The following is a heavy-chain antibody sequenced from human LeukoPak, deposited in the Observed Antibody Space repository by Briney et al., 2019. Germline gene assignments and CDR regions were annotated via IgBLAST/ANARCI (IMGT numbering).Heavy chain of an antibody. CDR3: ARDRYSYGYDYYGMDV. CDR2: IYSGGST. Sequence: PGGSLRLSCAASGFTVSSNYMSWVRQAPGKGLEWVSVIYSGGSTYYADSVKGRFTISRDNSKNTLYLQMNSLRAEDTAVYYCARDRYSYGYDYYGMDVWGQGTTVTVSS. D-gene: IGHD5-18*01. J-gene: IGHJ6*02. V-gene: IGHV3-66*01. CDR1: GFTVSSNY.